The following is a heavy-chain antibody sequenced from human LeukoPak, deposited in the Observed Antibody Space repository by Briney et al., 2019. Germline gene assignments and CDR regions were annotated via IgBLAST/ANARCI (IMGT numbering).Heavy chain of an antibody. CDR1: GDSISSDY. D-gene: IGHD3-3*02. V-gene: IGHV4-59*01. CDR2: IYYSGST. CDR3: ARVAINNWCDP. Sequence: SETLSLTCTVSGDSISSDYWSWIRQPPGKGLEWIGYIYYSGSTNYNPSLKSRVTISVDTSKNHFSLKLSSVTAADTAVYYCARVAINNWCDPWGQGTLVTVSS. J-gene: IGHJ5*02.